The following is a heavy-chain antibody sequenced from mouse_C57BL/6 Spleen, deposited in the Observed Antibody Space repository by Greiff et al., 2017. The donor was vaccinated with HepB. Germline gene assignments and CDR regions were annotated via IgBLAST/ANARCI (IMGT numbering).Heavy chain of an antibody. Sequence: VQLQQSGAELVRPGASVKLSCTASGFNIKDDYMHWVKQRPEQGLEWIGWIDPENGDTEYASKFQGKATITADTSSNTAYLQLSSLTSEDTAVYYCTTGSNYAMDYWGQGTSVTSPQ. D-gene: IGHD6-1*01. CDR2: IDPENGDT. J-gene: IGHJ4*01. CDR1: GFNIKDDY. CDR3: TTGSNYAMDY. V-gene: IGHV14-4*01.